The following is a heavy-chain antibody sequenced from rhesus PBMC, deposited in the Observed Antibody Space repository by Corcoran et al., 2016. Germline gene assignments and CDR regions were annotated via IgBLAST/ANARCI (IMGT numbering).Heavy chain of an antibody. V-gene: IGHV4-65*01. CDR2: ISGSRGST. D-gene: IGHD5-24*01. J-gene: IGHJ4*01. CDR1: GGSIISSNW. Sequence: QVQLQESGPGLVKPSETLSLTCAVSGGSIISSNWWSWIRTPPGNGLEWIGYISGSRGSTYNNPYRQSRATISTDTSKVQFSLKLSSVTAADTAVYYCARRKYSGYSYYWGQGVLVTVSS. CDR3: ARRKYSGYSYY.